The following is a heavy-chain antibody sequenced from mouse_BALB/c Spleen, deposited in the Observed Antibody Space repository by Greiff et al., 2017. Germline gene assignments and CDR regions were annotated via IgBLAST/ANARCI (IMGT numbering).Heavy chain of an antibody. D-gene: IGHD2-3*01. V-gene: IGHV5-17*02. Sequence: EVMLVESGGGLVQPGGSRKLSCAASGFTFSSFGMHWVRQAPEKGLEWVAYISSGSSTIYYADTVKGRFTISRDNPKNTLFLQMTSLRSEDTAMYYCARSDDGYPNYYAMDYWGQGTSVTVSS. CDR2: ISSGSSTI. CDR1: GFTFSSFG. CDR3: ARSDDGYPNYYAMDY. J-gene: IGHJ4*01.